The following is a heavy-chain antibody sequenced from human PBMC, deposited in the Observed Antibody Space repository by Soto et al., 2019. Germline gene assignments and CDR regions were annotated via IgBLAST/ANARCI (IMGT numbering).Heavy chain of an antibody. CDR2: INSDGSST. CDR3: VREDIGLGIEY. J-gene: IGHJ4*02. Sequence: EVQLVESGGGLVQPGGSLRLSCVVSGFTFSSYWMHWVRQAPGKGLVWVSHINSDGSSTTYADSVKGRVTISRDNAKNTQYRQMKSLRAEDTGMYYCVREDIGLGIEYWGLGTLVTVSS. V-gene: IGHV3-74*01. D-gene: IGHD1-26*01. CDR1: GFTFSSYW.